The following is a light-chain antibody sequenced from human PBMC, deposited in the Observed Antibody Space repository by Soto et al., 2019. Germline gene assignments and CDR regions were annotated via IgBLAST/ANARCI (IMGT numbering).Light chain of an antibody. V-gene: IGLV1-40*01. CDR1: SSNIGAHYD. CDR2: GNS. CDR3: QSYDNSLSVYV. J-gene: IGLJ1*01. Sequence: QSVLTQPPSVSGAPGQSVTRSCTGSSSNIGAHYDVHWYQQLPGTAPKLLIYGNSNRPSGVPDRFSGSKSGTSASLAITGLQAEDEADYYCQSYDNSLSVYVFGTGTKVTLL.